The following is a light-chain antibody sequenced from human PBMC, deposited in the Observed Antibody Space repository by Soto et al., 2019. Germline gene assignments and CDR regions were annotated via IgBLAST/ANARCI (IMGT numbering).Light chain of an antibody. Sequence: QSVLTQPASVSGSPGQSITISCTGTSSDVGGYNYVSWYQQHPGKAPKLMIYDVSNRPSGVSNRFSGSKSGNTASRTISGLQAEDEADYYCSSYTSSSIYVFGTGTKLTVL. V-gene: IGLV2-14*01. CDR2: DVS. CDR1: SSDVGGYNY. CDR3: SSYTSSSIYV. J-gene: IGLJ1*01.